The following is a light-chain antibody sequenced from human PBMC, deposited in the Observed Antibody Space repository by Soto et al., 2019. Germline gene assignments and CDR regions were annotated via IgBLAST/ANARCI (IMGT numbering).Light chain of an antibody. J-gene: IGKJ2*01. Sequence: EVVLTQSPGTLSLSPGERATLSCRASQSVGSSFLAWYQQKPGQAPRLLIYDASSRATGIPDRFSGSGSGTDFTLTISRLEPEDFAVYYCQQYGGSPAYTVGQGTKLEI. CDR2: DAS. CDR3: QQYGGSPAYT. V-gene: IGKV3-20*01. CDR1: QSVGSSF.